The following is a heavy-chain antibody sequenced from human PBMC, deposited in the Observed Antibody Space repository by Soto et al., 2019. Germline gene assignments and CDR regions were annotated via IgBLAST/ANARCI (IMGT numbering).Heavy chain of an antibody. CDR2: IIPIFGTA. D-gene: IGHD1-26*01. V-gene: IGHV1-69*06. J-gene: IGHJ6*02. CDR3: ARPAVGAASYYYYGMDV. CDR1: GGTFSSYA. Sequence: SVKVSCKASGGTFSSYAISWVRQAPGQGLEWMGGIIPIFGTANYAQKFQGRVTITADKSTSTAYMELSSLRSEDTAVYYCARPAVGAASYYYYGMDVWGQGTTVTVSS.